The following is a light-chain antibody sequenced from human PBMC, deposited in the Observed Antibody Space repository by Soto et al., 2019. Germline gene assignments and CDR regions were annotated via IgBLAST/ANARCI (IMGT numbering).Light chain of an antibody. CDR3: QQRSSWPPT. J-gene: IGKJ5*01. CDR2: DAS. V-gene: IGKV3-11*01. Sequence: IVLPQSPATLSLSPGERATLSCRASQSVSSYLAWYQQRPGQAPRLLIYDASNRATGVPARFSGSGSGTDFTLTISSLEPEDFAVYYCQQRSSWPPTFGQGTRLEIK. CDR1: QSVSSY.